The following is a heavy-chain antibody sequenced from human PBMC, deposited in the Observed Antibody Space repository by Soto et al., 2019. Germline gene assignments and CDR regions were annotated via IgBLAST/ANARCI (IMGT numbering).Heavy chain of an antibody. Sequence: SETLSLTCTVSGGSISSYYWSWIRQPPGKGLEWIGYIYYSGSTNYNPSLKSRVTISVDTSKNQFSLKLSSVTAADTAVYYCARLGFKYNWFDPWGQGTLVTVSS. CDR1: GGSISSYY. J-gene: IGHJ5*02. D-gene: IGHD2-15*01. V-gene: IGHV4-59*08. CDR2: IYYSGST. CDR3: ARLGFKYNWFDP.